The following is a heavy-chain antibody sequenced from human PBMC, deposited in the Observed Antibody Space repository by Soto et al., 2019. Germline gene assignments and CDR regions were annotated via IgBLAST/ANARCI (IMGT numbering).Heavy chain of an antibody. CDR3: ARARLDTPALEY. CDR2: MSYDGSDK. V-gene: IGHV3-30-3*01. Sequence: QVQLVESGGGVVQPGRSLRLSCAASGFSFRSYAIHLVRQAPGKGMEWVAVMSYDGSDKDYADSVKGRFTISRDNSKNTLYLQMSSLRAEDAAVYYCARARLDTPALEYWGQGTLVTVSS. CDR1: GFSFRSYA. D-gene: IGHD2-2*01. J-gene: IGHJ4*02.